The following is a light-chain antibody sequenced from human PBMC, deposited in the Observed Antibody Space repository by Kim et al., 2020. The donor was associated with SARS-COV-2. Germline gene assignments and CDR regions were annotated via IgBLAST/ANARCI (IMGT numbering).Light chain of an antibody. J-gene: IGLJ3*02. V-gene: IGLV3-19*01. CDR3: NSRDCSYNHWV. CDR1: SLRSQS. CDR2: GHN. Sequence: SSELTQDPAVSVALGQTVRITCQGDSLRSQSASWYQQKSGEAPIFVMYGHNKRPAGIPDRFSGSSSGNTASLTITEVQAEDEAAYFCNSRDCSYNHWVFG.